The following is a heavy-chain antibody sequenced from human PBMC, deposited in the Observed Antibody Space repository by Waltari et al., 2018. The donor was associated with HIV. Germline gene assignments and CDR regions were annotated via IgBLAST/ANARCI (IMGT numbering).Heavy chain of an antibody. D-gene: IGHD2-2*02. J-gene: IGHJ6*02. V-gene: IGHV4-34*01. CDR1: GGSFSGYY. Sequence: QVQLQQWGAGLLKPSETLSLTCAVYGGSFSGYYWSWIRQPPGKGLEWIGEINHSGSTNYNPSLKSRVTISVDTSKNQFSLKLSSVTAADTAVYYCARGGCTSCYTSNGMDVWGQGTTVTVSS. CDR3: ARGGCTSCYTSNGMDV. CDR2: INHSGST.